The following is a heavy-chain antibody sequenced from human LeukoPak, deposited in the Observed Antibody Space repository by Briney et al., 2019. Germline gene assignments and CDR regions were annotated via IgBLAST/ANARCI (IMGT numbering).Heavy chain of an antibody. CDR1: GGSISSYY. Sequence: SETLSLTCTVSGGSISSYYWSWIRQPPGKGLEWIGYIYYSGSTNYNPSLKSRVTISVDTSKNQFSLKLSSVTAADTAVYYCARLTTEYYYDSSGYYRRLGALDIWGQGTMVTVSS. CDR3: ARLTTEYYYDSSGYYRRLGALDI. D-gene: IGHD3-22*01. J-gene: IGHJ3*02. CDR2: IYYSGST. V-gene: IGHV4-59*08.